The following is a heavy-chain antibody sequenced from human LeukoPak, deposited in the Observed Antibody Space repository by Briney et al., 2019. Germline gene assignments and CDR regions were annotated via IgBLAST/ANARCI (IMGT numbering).Heavy chain of an antibody. V-gene: IGHV3-23*01. Sequence: GGSLRLSCAVSGFIFSSSAMSWVRQAPGKGLEWVSAISGGGDDTSYADSARGRFTVSRDNSKNTLYLQMNSLRAEDTAVYYCAREGPRGNSQFDYWGQGTLVTVSS. CDR1: GFIFSSSA. CDR3: AREGPRGNSQFDY. CDR2: ISGGGDDT. J-gene: IGHJ4*02. D-gene: IGHD2/OR15-2a*01.